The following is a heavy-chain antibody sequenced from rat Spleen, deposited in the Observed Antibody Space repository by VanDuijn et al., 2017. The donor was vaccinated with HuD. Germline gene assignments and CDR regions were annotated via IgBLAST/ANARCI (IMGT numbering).Heavy chain of an antibody. CDR2: IIYDDSRT. CDR1: GFTFSDYN. D-gene: IGHD4-3*01. J-gene: IGHJ4*01. Sequence: EVQLVESGGGLVQPERSLKLSCAASGFTFSDYNMAWVRQAPKKGLEWVATIIYDDSRTYYRDSVKGRFTISRDNAKSSLYLQMDSLRSEDTATYYCARHNSGYGVMDAWGQRASVTVSS. V-gene: IGHV5S10*01. CDR3: ARHNSGYGVMDA.